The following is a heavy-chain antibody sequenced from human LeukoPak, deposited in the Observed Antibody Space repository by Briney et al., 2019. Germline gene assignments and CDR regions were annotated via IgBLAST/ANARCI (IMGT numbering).Heavy chain of an antibody. CDR2: IISGNTTI. Sequence: GGSLRLSCATSGFTLSSYSMNWVRQAPGKGLEWVSYIISGNTTIYYADSVKGRFTISRDNAKNSLYLQMNSLRAEDTAVYYCARDVEQWLVRVYYFDYWGQGTLVTVSS. J-gene: IGHJ4*02. V-gene: IGHV3-48*01. CDR1: GFTLSSYS. CDR3: ARDVEQWLVRVYYFDY. D-gene: IGHD6-19*01.